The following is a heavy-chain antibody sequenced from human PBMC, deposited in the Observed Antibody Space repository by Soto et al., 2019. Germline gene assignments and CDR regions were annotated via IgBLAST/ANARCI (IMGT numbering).Heavy chain of an antibody. CDR1: GFTFSSYG. D-gene: IGHD2-2*01. V-gene: IGHV3-33*01. CDR3: ARDGTVVPAVPDAFDI. Sequence: GGSLRLSCAASGFTFSSYGVHWVRQAPGKGLEWVAVIWYDGSNKYYADSVKGRFTISRDNSKNTLYLQMNSLRAEDTVVYYCARDGTVVPAVPDAFDIWGQGTMVTVSS. J-gene: IGHJ3*02. CDR2: IWYDGSNK.